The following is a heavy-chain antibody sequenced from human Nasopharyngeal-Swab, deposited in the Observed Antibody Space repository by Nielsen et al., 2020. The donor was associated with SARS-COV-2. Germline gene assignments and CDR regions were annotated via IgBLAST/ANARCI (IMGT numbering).Heavy chain of an antibody. D-gene: IGHD1-1*01. CDR1: GFTFSSYS. J-gene: IGHJ3*02. Sequence: GESLKISCATSGFTFSSYSMSWLRQAPGKGLEWVAVISYDGHTKFYADPVKGRFTIPRDEPKDTVYLEMNSLRVDDTAIYYCAREGSERGGAFDIWGQGTMVTVSS. V-gene: IGHV3-30-3*01. CDR3: AREGSERGGAFDI. CDR2: ISYDGHTK.